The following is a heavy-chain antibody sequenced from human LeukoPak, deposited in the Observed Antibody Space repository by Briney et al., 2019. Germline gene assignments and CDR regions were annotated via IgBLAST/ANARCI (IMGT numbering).Heavy chain of an antibody. J-gene: IGHJ6*02. Sequence: SVKVSCKASGYTFTSYYMHWVRQAPGQGLEWMGGIIPIFGTANYAQKFQGRVTITADESTSTAYMELSSLRSEDTAVYYCARDHDYGDPRPYYYYYGMDVWGQGTTVTVSS. D-gene: IGHD4-17*01. CDR3: ARDHDYGDPRPYYYYYGMDV. CDR2: IIPIFGTA. CDR1: GYTFTSYY. V-gene: IGHV1-69*13.